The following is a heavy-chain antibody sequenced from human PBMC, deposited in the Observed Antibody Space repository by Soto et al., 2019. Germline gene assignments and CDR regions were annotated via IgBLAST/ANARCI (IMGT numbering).Heavy chain of an antibody. J-gene: IGHJ5*02. CDR1: GGSISSGDYY. CDR3: ARDNGVGP. CDR2: IYDSGST. V-gene: IGHV4-30-4*01. D-gene: IGHD2-8*01. Sequence: QVQLQESGPGLVKPSQTLSLTCTVSGGSISSGDYYWSWIRQPPGKGLEWIGYIYDSGSTYYNSSPKSRVNITLDTSKNPFSLKLTSVTAADTAVYYCARDNGVGPWGQGTLVTVSS.